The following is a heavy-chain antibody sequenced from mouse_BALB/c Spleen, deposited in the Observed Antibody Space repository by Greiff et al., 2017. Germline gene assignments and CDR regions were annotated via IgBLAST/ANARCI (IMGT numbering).Heavy chain of an antibody. CDR3: ARSMISYAMDY. CDR2: IDPANGNT. D-gene: IGHD2-4*01. V-gene: IGHV14-3*02. Sequence: EVQLVESGAELVKPGASVKLSCTASGFNIKDTYMHWVKQRPEQGLEWIGRIDPANGNTKYDPKFQGKATITADTSSNTAYLQLSSLTSEDTAVYYCARSMISYAMDYWGQGTSVTVSS. CDR1: GFNIKDTY. J-gene: IGHJ4*01.